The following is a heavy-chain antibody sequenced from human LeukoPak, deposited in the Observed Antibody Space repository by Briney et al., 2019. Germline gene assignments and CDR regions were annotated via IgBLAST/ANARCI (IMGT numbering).Heavy chain of an antibody. CDR2: TYYRPKWYN. CDR1: GDSVSSNSAA. CDR3: ARGTAMVLPYYYYGMDV. J-gene: IGHJ6*02. Sequence: SQTLSLTCAISGDSVSSNSAAWNWIRQSPSRGLEWLGRTYYRPKWYNDYAVSVKSRITINPDTSKNQFSLQLNSVTPEDTAVYYCARGTAMVLPYYYYGMDVWGQGTTVTVSS. V-gene: IGHV6-1*01. D-gene: IGHD5-18*01.